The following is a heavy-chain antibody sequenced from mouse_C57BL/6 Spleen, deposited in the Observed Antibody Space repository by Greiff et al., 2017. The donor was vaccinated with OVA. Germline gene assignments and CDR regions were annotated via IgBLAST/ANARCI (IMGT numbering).Heavy chain of an antibody. V-gene: IGHV3-6*01. J-gene: IGHJ2*01. D-gene: IGHD1-1*01. CDR3: ASYYYGTDFDY. CDR2: ISYDGSN. CDR1: GYSITSGYY. Sequence: EVQVVESGPGLVKPSQSLSLTCSVTGYSITSGYYWNWIRQFPGNKLEWMGYISYDGSNNYNPSLKNRISITRDTSKNQFFLKLNSVTTEDTATYYCASYYYGTDFDYWGQGTTLTVSS.